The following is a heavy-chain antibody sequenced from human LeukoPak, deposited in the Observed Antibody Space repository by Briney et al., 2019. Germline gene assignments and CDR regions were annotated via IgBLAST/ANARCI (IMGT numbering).Heavy chain of an antibody. CDR3: ARGIINYDSSGYDY. CDR2: INHSGST. V-gene: IGHV4-34*01. J-gene: IGHJ4*02. Sequence: PSETLSLTCAVYGGSFSGYYWSWIRQPPGKGLEWIGEINHSGSTNYNPSLKSRVTISVDTSKNLFSLKLSSVTAADTAVYYCARGIINYDSSGYDYWGQGTLVTVSS. CDR1: GGSFSGYY. D-gene: IGHD3-22*01.